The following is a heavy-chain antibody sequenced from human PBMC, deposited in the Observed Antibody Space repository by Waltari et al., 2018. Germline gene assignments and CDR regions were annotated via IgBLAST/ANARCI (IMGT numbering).Heavy chain of an antibody. CDR1: GFTFSSYA. V-gene: IGHV3-30*04. CDR2: LSNEGRNT. D-gene: IGHD3-22*01. CDR3: ARDQWGSSGYFRPFDY. Sequence: QVQLVESGGGVVQPGRSLRLSCAASGFTFSSYAMHWVRQAPGKGRGGVAVLSNEGRNTYYADPVKGRFTIPRDNPKNTLYLQMNSLRAEDTAVYYCARDQWGSSGYFRPFDYWGQGTLVTISS. J-gene: IGHJ4*02.